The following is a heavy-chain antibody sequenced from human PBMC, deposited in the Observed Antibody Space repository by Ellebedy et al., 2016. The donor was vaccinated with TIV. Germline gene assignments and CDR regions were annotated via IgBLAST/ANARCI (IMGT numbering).Heavy chain of an antibody. Sequence: SVKVSXXASGYTFTSYGISWVRQAPGQGLEWMGGIIPIFGTANYAQKFQGRVTITADESTSTAYMELSSLRSEDTAVYYCAIYLPHSSSPRNYNWFDPWGQGTLVTVSS. J-gene: IGHJ5*02. V-gene: IGHV1-69*13. CDR3: AIYLPHSSSPRNYNWFDP. D-gene: IGHD6-13*01. CDR2: IIPIFGTA. CDR1: GYTFTSYG.